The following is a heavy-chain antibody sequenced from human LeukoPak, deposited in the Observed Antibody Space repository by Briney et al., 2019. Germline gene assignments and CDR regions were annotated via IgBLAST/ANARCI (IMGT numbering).Heavy chain of an antibody. J-gene: IGHJ5*01. CDR1: GFTFSSYA. Sequence: PGGSLRLSCAASGFTFSSYAMSWVRQAPGKGLEWVSVIDGSGDTIYYADSVNGRFTISRDNSKNTLYLQMNSLRAEDTAVYYCAKDTGTNWRNWFDFWGQGTLVTVSS. V-gene: IGHV3-23*01. D-gene: IGHD1-1*01. CDR3: AKDTGTNWRNWFDF. CDR2: IDGSGDTI.